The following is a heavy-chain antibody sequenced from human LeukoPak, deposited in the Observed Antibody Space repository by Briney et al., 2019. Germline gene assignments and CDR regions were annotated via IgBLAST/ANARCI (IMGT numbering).Heavy chain of an antibody. J-gene: IGHJ4*02. V-gene: IGHV4-59*01. CDR1: GGSISSYY. Sequence: SETLSLTCTVSGGSISSYYWSWIRQPPGKGLEWIGYIYYSGSTNYNPSLKSRVTISVDTSKNQFSLKLSSVTAADTAVYYCASSSGWYSSFGYFDYWGQGTLVTVSS. D-gene: IGHD6-13*01. CDR3: ASSSGWYSSFGYFDY. CDR2: IYYSGST.